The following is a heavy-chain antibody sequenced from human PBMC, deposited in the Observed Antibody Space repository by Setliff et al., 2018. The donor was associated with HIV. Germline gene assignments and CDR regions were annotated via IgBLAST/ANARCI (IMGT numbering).Heavy chain of an antibody. CDR3: VRERPHMDV. J-gene: IGHJ6*03. Sequence: SGGSLRLSCEASGFTFEDYGMAWVRQGPGRGPEWVSGVNWSGEDKYYADSVRGRFTISRDNAKNSLYLQMDSLRSDDTALYYCVRERPHMDVWGKGTRVTVSS. CDR1: GFTFEDYG. CDR2: VNWSGEDK. V-gene: IGHV3-20*04.